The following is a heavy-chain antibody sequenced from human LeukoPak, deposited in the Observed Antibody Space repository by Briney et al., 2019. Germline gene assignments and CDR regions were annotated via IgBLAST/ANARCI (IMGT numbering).Heavy chain of an antibody. CDR2: ISAYNGNT. CDR3: ARDQPDGVEGYYYGMDV. Sequence: GASVKVSCKASGYTFTSYYMHWVRQAPGQGLEWMGWISAYNGNTNYAQKLQGRVTMTTDTSTSTAYMELRSLRSDDTAVYYCARDQPDGVEGYYYGMDVWGQGTTVTVSS. V-gene: IGHV1-18*04. D-gene: IGHD1-14*01. J-gene: IGHJ6*02. CDR1: GYTFTSYY.